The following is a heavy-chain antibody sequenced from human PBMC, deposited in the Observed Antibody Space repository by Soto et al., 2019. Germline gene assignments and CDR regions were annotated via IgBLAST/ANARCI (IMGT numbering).Heavy chain of an antibody. J-gene: IGHJ4*02. V-gene: IGHV4-31*03. CDR2: IYYGGST. Sequence: SETLSLTCSVSCGSISSGGYYWSWIRQHPGKGLEWIGYIYYGGSTYYNPSLKSRVTISVDTSKNQFSLKLSSVTAADTAVYYCARGESGYCSSTSCYRVPRFDYWGQGPLVTVSS. D-gene: IGHD2-2*02. CDR3: ARGESGYCSSTSCYRVPRFDY. CDR1: CGSISSGGYY.